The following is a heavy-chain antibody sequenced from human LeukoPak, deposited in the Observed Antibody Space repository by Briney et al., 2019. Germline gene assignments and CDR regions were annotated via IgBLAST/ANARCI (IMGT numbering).Heavy chain of an antibody. CDR2: ISAYNGNT. CDR3: ARLRGMDYYDSSGYYGY. CDR1: GYTFTSYG. V-gene: IGHV1-18*01. J-gene: IGHJ4*02. D-gene: IGHD3-22*01. Sequence: ASVKVSCMASGYTFTSYGISWVRQAPGQGLEWMGWISAYNGNTNYAQKLQGRVTMTTDTSTSTAYMELRSLRSDDTAVYYCARLRGMDYYDSSGYYGYWGQGTLVTVSS.